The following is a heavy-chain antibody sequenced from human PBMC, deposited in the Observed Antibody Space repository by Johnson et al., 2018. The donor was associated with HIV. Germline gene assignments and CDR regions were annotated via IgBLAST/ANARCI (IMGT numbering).Heavy chain of an antibody. CDR1: GFTFSTYA. CDR2: ISDDVNNK. CDR3: ARDGQYLVKRGSFDV. Sequence: QMLLVESGGGLVQPGGSLRLSCEASGFTFSTYAMHWVRQAPGKGLEWVAIISDDVNNKYYADSVKGRFTISRDNSKNMVYLQMNSLRPEYTAVYYCARDGQYLVKRGSFDVWVQGTVVTVSS. D-gene: IGHD3-9*01. V-gene: IGHV3-30*14. J-gene: IGHJ3*01.